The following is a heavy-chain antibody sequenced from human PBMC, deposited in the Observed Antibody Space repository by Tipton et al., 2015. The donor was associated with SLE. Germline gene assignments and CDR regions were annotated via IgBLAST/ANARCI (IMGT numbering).Heavy chain of an antibody. CDR1: GGSISSYY. J-gene: IGHJ4*02. CDR2: IYYSGST. D-gene: IGHD6-19*01. Sequence: LRLSCTVSGGSISSYYWSWIRQPPGKGLEWIGHIYYSGSTNYNPSLTSRVTMSVDTSKNQFSLKLSSVTAADTAVYYCARVTAVAGSFDYWGQGTLVTVSS. V-gene: IGHV4-59*12. CDR3: ARVTAVAGSFDY.